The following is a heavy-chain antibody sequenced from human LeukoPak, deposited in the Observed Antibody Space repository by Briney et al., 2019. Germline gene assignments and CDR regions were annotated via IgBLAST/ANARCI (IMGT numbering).Heavy chain of an antibody. CDR2: INPNSGGT. CDR3: ARSSVLGDYYDSSGYYVGYDY. J-gene: IGHJ4*02. V-gene: IGHV1-2*04. CDR1: GYTFTGYC. Sequence: ASVKVSCKASGYTFTGYCMHWVRQAPGQGLEWMGWINPNSGGTNYAQKFQGWVTMTRDTSISTAYMELSRLRSDDTAVYYCARSSVLGDYYDSSGYYVGYDYWGQGTLVTVSS. D-gene: IGHD3-22*01.